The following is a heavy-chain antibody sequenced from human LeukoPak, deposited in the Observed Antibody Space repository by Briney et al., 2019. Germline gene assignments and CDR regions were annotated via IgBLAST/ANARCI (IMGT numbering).Heavy chain of an antibody. CDR3: ARYSLGTIDY. CDR1: GGSFSGYY. J-gene: IGHJ4*02. Sequence: SETLSLTCAVYGGSFSGYYWSWIRQPPGKGLEWIGEINHSGSTNYNPSLKSRVTMSVDTSKNQFSLKLSSVTAADTAVYYCARYSLGTIDYWGQGTLVTVSS. D-gene: IGHD1-14*01. V-gene: IGHV4-34*10. CDR2: INHSGST.